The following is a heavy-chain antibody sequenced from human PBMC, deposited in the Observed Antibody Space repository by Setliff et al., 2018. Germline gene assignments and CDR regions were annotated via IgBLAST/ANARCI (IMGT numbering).Heavy chain of an antibody. CDR1: GYPFTNYG. J-gene: IGHJ5*02. D-gene: IGHD6-13*01. Sequence: GASVKVSCKTSGYPFTNYGLSWVRQAPGQGLEWMGWISGHNGDTKLAQNFQGRVTISRDNAKNTVFLQMNSLGADDTAVYYCVRGWLQEQLVLSWGQGTLVTVSS. CDR3: VRGWLQEQLVLS. CDR2: ISGHNGDT. V-gene: IGHV1-18*01.